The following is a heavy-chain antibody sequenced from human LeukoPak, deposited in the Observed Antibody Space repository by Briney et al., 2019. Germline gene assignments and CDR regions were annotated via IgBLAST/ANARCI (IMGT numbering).Heavy chain of an antibody. CDR2: VNSDGTGT. CDR1: GFTFSSYW. CDR3: IRTLIVATSPYMDV. D-gene: IGHD5-12*01. Sequence: PGGSLRLSCAASGFTFSSYWMHWVRQAPGKWLVWVSRVNSDGTGTTYADSVGGRFTISRDNAKNTVYLQMNSLRAEDTAIYYCIRTLIVATSPYMDVWGKGTTVTVSS. J-gene: IGHJ6*03. V-gene: IGHV3-74*01.